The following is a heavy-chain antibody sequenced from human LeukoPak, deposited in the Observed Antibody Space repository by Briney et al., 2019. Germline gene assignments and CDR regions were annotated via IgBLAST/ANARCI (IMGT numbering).Heavy chain of an antibody. V-gene: IGHV3-23*01. Sequence: PGGSLRLSCAASGFTFSSYAMSWVRQAPGKGLEWVSAISGSGGSTYYADSAKGRFTISRDNAKNSLYLQMNSLRAEDTAVYYCAIYCTNGVCYTGWGQGTLVTVSS. CDR3: AIYCTNGVCYTG. D-gene: IGHD2-8*01. CDR2: ISGSGGST. J-gene: IGHJ4*02. CDR1: GFTFSSYA.